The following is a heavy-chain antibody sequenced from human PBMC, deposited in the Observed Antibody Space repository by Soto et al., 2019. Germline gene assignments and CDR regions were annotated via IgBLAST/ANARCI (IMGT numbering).Heavy chain of an antibody. J-gene: IGHJ4*02. CDR2: ISGGRSGT. V-gene: IGHV3-23*01. D-gene: IGHD2-15*01. CDR1: GFTFSTYA. Sequence: GGSLRLPCAASGFTFSTYAMSWVLQAPGKGLEWVSAISGGRSGTYYADSVRGQFTLSRDDSTNTLYLQMNSLRAEDTAIYYSAKGSLGYYRGASCHLFHCWGQGTLLTGSS. CDR3: AKGSLGYYRGASCHLFHC.